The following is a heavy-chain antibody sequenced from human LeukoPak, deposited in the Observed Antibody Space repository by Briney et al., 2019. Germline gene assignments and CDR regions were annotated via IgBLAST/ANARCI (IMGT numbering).Heavy chain of an antibody. CDR1: GGSISSNNW. V-gene: IGHV4-4*02. J-gene: IGHJ4*02. D-gene: IGHD2-8*01. CDR2: IFHSGST. CDR3: ATIDPSHNGYYFDY. Sequence: PSETLSLTCAVSGGSISSNNWWSWVRQPPGKGLEWIGEIFHSGSTNYKPSLKSRVSISVDKSKNLFSLELSSVTAADTAVYYCATIDPSHNGYYFDYWGQGTLVTISS.